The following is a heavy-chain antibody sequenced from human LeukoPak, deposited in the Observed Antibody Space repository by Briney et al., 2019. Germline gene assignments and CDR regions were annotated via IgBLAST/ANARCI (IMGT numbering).Heavy chain of an antibody. CDR1: GFTFSSYA. CDR2: ISGSGGST. Sequence: GGSLRLSCAASGFTFSSYAMSWVRQAPGKGLGWVSAISGSGGSTYYADSVKGRLTISRDNSKNTLYLQMNSLRAEDTAVYYCAKLRYLEYFDYWGQGTLVTVSS. V-gene: IGHV3-23*01. D-gene: IGHD1-1*01. CDR3: AKLRYLEYFDY. J-gene: IGHJ4*02.